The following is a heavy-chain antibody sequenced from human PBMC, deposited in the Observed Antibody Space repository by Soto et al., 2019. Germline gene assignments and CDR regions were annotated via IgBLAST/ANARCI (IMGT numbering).Heavy chain of an antibody. Sequence: QVQLVESGGGVVQPGRSLRLSCAASGFTFSSYGMHWVRQAPGKGLEWVAVISYDGSNKYYADSVKGRFTISRDNSKNTLELQMNSLRGEDTAVYYCAKDQGGQLALYYGMDVWGQGTTVTVSS. CDR3: AKDQGGQLALYYGMDV. V-gene: IGHV3-30*18. CDR2: ISYDGSNK. CDR1: GFTFSSYG. J-gene: IGHJ6*02. D-gene: IGHD6-6*01.